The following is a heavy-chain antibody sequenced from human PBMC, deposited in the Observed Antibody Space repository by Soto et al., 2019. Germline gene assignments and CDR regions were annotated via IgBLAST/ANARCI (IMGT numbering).Heavy chain of an antibody. CDR2: IHYTGSA. D-gene: IGHD3-10*01. J-gene: IGHJ5*02. CDR1: GGSLSAPTYY. Sequence: QLQLQESGPGLVKPSETLSLTCAVSGGSLSAPTYYWGWVRQPPGKGLEWIGNIHYTGSAFYNPSLKSRVTIYVDTSKNQFSLRLTAVTAADTAVYYCARVRGEVDNWFDPWGRGTLVIVSS. CDR3: ARVRGEVDNWFDP. V-gene: IGHV4-39*01.